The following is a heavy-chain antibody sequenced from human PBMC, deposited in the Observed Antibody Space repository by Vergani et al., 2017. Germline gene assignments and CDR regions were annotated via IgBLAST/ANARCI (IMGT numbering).Heavy chain of an antibody. CDR1: GFTFDDYT. J-gene: IGHJ4*02. D-gene: IGHD4-17*01. CDR2: ISWDGGST. CDR3: AKDGDDYGDYAGVDY. V-gene: IGHV3-43*01. Sequence: EVQLVESGGVVVQPGGSLRLSCAASGFTFDDYTMHWVRQAPGKGLEWVSLISWDGGSTYYADSVKGRFTISRDNSKNTLYLQMNSLRAEDTAVYYCAKDGDDYGDYAGVDYWGQGTLVTVSS.